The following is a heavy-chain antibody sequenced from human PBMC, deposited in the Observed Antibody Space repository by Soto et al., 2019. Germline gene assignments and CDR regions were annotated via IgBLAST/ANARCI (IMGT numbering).Heavy chain of an antibody. Sequence: EVQLVESGGGLAQPGSSLTLSCAASGFTFRDHYMGWVRQAPGKGREWVGRIRDRPDRDTTAYAASVKDRLIISRDDSKTLLYRHMNHLKTEDSAVYFCTRGAIPLWFDFWGQGTLVTFSS. CDR1: GFTFRDHY. CDR2: IRDRPDRDTT. V-gene: IGHV3-72*01. J-gene: IGHJ4*02. D-gene: IGHD3-10*01. CDR3: TRGAIPLWFDF.